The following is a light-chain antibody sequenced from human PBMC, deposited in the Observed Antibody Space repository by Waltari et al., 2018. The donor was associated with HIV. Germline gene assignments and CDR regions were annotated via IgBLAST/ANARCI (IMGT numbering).Light chain of an antibody. CDR3: SSYTSSSTYHV. Sequence: QSALTQPASVSGSPGQSITISCTGTSSDVGGYNPVSWYQQHPGKAPKLMISDVSNRPSGVSNRFSGSKSGNTASLTISGLQAEDEADYYCSSYTSSSTYHVFGSGTKVTVL. V-gene: IGLV2-14*03. CDR2: DVS. J-gene: IGLJ1*01. CDR1: SSDVGGYNP.